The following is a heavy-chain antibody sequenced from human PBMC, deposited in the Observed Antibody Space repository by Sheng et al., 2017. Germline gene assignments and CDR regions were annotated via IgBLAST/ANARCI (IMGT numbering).Heavy chain of an antibody. J-gene: IGHJ6*03. Sequence: QVQLQESGPGLVKPSETLSLSCTVSGGSISSYYWSWIRQPPREGTGVDWVVSITVGAPTTTPPSRVESPLSVDTSKNQFSLKLSSVTAADTAVYYCASGVVGGFYYYYMDVWGQGTTVTVSS. CDR1: GGSISSYY. D-gene: IGHD2-15*01. V-gene: IGHV4-59*12. CDR3: ASGVVGGFYYYYMDV. CDR2: SITVGAP.